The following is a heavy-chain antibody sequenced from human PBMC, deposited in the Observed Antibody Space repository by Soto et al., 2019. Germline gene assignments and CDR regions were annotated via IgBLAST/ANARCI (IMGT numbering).Heavy chain of an antibody. CDR1: GGTFSSYA. Sequence: QVQLVQSGAEVKKPGSSVKVSCKASGGTFSSYAISWVRQAPGQGLEWMGGIIPIFGTANYAQKFQGRVTITADEATSTAYWGLSSLSSEDMAVYYCAARGMTSSYWYFDLWGRGTLVTVSS. V-gene: IGHV1-69*12. CDR3: AARGMTSSYWYFDL. J-gene: IGHJ2*01. D-gene: IGHD1-20*01. CDR2: IIPIFGTA.